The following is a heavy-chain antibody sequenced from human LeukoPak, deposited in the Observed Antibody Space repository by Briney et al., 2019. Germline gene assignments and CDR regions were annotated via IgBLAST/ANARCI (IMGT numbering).Heavy chain of an antibody. J-gene: IGHJ2*01. V-gene: IGHV4-59*01. CDR1: GGSISSYY. Sequence: PSETLSLTCTVSGGSISSYYWSWIRQPPGKGLEWIGYIYYSGGTNYNPSLKSRVTISVDTSKNQFSLKLSSVTAADTAVYYCARRTTVTKDWYFDLWGRGTLVTVSS. CDR3: ARRTTVTKDWYFDL. CDR2: IYYSGGT. D-gene: IGHD4-11*01.